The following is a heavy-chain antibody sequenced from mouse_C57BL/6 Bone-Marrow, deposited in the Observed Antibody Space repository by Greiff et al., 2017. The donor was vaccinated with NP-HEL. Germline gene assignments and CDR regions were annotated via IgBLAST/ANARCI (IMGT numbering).Heavy chain of an antibody. J-gene: IGHJ2*01. Sequence: QVQLKQSGAELARPGASVKLSCKASGYTFTSYGISWVKQRTGQGLEWIGEIYPRSGNTYYNEKFKGKATLTADKSSSTAYMELRSLTSEDSAVYFCARRDYINYVGDYWGQGTTLTVSS. CDR3: ARRDYINYVGDY. D-gene: IGHD2-5*01. CDR1: GYTFTSYG. CDR2: IYPRSGNT. V-gene: IGHV1-81*01.